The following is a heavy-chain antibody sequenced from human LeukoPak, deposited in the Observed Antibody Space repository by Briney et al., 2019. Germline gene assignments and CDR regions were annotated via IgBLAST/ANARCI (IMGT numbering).Heavy chain of an antibody. V-gene: IGHV3-23*01. D-gene: IGHD6-19*01. CDR2: FSGSGGST. CDR3: AKGGEWLVSSAFYYYYMAV. Sequence: GGSLRLSCAASGLTFSSYAMSWVRQSPGKGLECISGFSGSGGSTYYADSVKGRFTISRDNSKNTLYLQMNSLRAEDTAVYYCAKGGEWLVSSAFYYYYMAVWGKGTTVTISS. CDR1: GLTFSSYA. J-gene: IGHJ6*03.